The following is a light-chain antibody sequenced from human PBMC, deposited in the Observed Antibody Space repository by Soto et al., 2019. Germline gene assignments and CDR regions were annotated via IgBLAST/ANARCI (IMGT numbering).Light chain of an antibody. CDR1: SRDIGGYDF. J-gene: IGLJ2*01. V-gene: IGLV2-8*01. CDR2: DVF. CDR3: SSYGGSNNLL. Sequence: QSVLTQPPSASGSPGQSVTISCTGTSRDIGGYDFVSWHQQHPGKAPKLMIYDVFKRPSGVPDRFSGSKSGNTASLTVSGLQADDEADYYCSSYGGSNNLLFGGGTKLTVL.